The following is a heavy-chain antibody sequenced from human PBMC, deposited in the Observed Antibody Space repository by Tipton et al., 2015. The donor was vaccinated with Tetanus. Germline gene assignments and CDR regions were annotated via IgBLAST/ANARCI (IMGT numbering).Heavy chain of an antibody. CDR2: IYSSGRA. V-gene: IGHV4-30-4*08. CDR3: ARDRSPAYYDDYSGYVWAFDI. CDR1: GGSFTSGDFY. J-gene: IGHJ3*02. D-gene: IGHD3-22*01. Sequence: TLSLTCAVSGGSFTSGDFYWTWIRQSPGKGLEWIGSIYSSGRAHYSPSLKSRVTISQDTSKNQFSLKLTSVTAADTALYYCARDRSPAYYDDYSGYVWAFDIWGQGTMGTVSS.